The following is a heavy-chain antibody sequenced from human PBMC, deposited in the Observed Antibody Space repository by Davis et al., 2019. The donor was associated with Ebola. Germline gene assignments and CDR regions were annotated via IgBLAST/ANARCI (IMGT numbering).Heavy chain of an antibody. CDR3: AEIYWVRYGMDV. J-gene: IGHJ6*02. D-gene: IGHD2-8*02. CDR2: LSNGSGGGT. V-gene: IGHV3-23*01. CDR1: GFTFRNHA. Sequence: GESLKISCAASGFTFRNHAMSWVRQAPGKGLDWVSALSNGSGGGTYYADSVKGRFTISRDNSQNTLSLQMNSLRAEDTAVYYCAEIYWVRYGMDVWGQGTTVTVSS.